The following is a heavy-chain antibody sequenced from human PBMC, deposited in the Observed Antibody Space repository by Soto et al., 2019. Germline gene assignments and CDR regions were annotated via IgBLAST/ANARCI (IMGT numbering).Heavy chain of an antibody. Sequence: GGSLRLSCAASGFTFSSYAMNWVRQAPGKGLEWVSVVSGSGGSTYYADSVKGRFTISRDNSKNTLYLQMNSLRAEDTAVYYCAKEVSAMVRGVIIARWFDPWGQGTLVTVSS. CDR3: AKEVSAMVRGVIIARWFDP. J-gene: IGHJ5*02. CDR2: VSGSGGST. CDR1: GFTFSSYA. D-gene: IGHD3-10*01. V-gene: IGHV3-23*01.